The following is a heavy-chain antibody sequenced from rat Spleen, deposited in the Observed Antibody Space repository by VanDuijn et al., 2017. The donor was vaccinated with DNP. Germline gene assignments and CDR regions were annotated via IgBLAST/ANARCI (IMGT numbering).Heavy chain of an antibody. Sequence: EVQLVESGGGLVQPGRSLKLSCAASGFTFSYYYMAWVRQAPTKGLEWFATISTSGGTYYRDSVKGRFTISRDNAQRTLYLQIDSLRSEDTATYYCTRHRTIMPYYYAMDAWGQGASVTVSS. CDR2: ISTSGGT. CDR1: GFTFSYYY. CDR3: TRHRTIMPYYYAMDA. V-gene: IGHV5-25*01. J-gene: IGHJ4*01. D-gene: IGHD1-12*01.